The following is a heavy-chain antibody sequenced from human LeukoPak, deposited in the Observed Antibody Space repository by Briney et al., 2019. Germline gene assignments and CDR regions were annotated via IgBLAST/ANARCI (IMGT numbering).Heavy chain of an antibody. CDR3: ARGHLLNGWFKYDAFEI. CDR2: INPNSGGT. D-gene: IGHD6-19*01. J-gene: IGHJ3*02. CDR1: GYTFTGYY. Sequence: ASVKVSCKASGYTFTGYYMHWVRQAPGQGLEWMGWINPNSGGTNYAQKFQGRVTMTRDTSISTAYMELSRLRSGDTAVYYCARGHLLNGWFKYDAFEIWGQGTMVTVSS. V-gene: IGHV1-2*02.